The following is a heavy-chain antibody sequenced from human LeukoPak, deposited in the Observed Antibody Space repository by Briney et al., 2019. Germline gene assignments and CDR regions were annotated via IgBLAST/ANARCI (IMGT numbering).Heavy chain of an antibody. CDR1: GFPFSSYW. Sequence: PGGFLRLSCVASGFPFSSYWMTWVRQAPGKGLEWVAVTSSDLNVKLYADSVKGRFTISRDNSRSTLYLQMNSLRPEDTAIYYCAREGYYGSGSPPSLYFDYWGQGTLVTVSS. CDR2: TSSDLNVK. D-gene: IGHD3-10*01. J-gene: IGHJ4*02. V-gene: IGHV3-30*03. CDR3: AREGYYGSGSPPSLYFDY.